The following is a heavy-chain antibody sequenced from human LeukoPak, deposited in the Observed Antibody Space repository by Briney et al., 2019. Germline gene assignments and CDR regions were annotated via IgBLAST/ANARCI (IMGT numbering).Heavy chain of an antibody. Sequence: PSETLSLTCSVSGDSITSGAYYWAWLRQPPGKGLEWLGSVYYSGSIKYNPSLKGRVSISRDMSKKQFSLNLNSVNATDTAVYYCARRDYAAWFDPWGQGTLVTVSS. CDR1: GDSITSGAYY. D-gene: IGHD4/OR15-4a*01. CDR2: VYYSGSI. J-gene: IGHJ5*02. CDR3: ARRDYAAWFDP. V-gene: IGHV4-39*07.